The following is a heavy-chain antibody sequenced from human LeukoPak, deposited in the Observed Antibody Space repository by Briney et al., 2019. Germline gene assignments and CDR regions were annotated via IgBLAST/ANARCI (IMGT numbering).Heavy chain of an antibody. CDR2: IYYSGNT. J-gene: IGHJ4*02. CDR3: ARQTGSGLFILP. D-gene: IGHD3/OR15-3a*01. V-gene: IGHV4-39*01. CDR1: GVSISSSNSY. Sequence: ETLSLTCTVSGVSISSSNSYWGWIRQPPGKGLEWIGSIYYSGNTYYNASLKSQVSISIDTSKNRFSLKLTSVTAADTAVYYCARQTGSGLFILPGGQGTLVTVSS.